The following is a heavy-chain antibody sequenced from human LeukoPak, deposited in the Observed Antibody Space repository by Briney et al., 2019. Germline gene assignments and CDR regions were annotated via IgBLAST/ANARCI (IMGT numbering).Heavy chain of an antibody. D-gene: IGHD1-26*01. CDR1: GFTFSFYS. CDR3: ARDIGGSYSAIDY. Sequence: GSLRLSCAGSGFTFSFYSLNWVRQAPGRGLEWVSFISGSGSDIFYADSVKGRFTISRDNAKNSVSLQMDSLRGDDTAVYYCARDIGGSYSAIDYWGQGTLVTVSS. V-gene: IGHV3-21*05. CDR2: ISGSGSDI. J-gene: IGHJ4*02.